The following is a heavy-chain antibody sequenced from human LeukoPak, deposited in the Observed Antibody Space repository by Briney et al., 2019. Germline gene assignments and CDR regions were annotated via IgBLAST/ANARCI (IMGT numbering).Heavy chain of an antibody. Sequence: GASVKVSCKASGYTFTTYDLNWVRQAPGQGLEWMGYMNPNSGKTGSSQKFHGRLTMTRSTSINTAYMELSSLRYEDTAVYFCARGRYGANPLSIWGQGTMVTVSS. CDR1: GYTFTTYD. CDR2: MNPNSGKT. CDR3: ARGRYGANPLSI. V-gene: IGHV1-8*01. J-gene: IGHJ3*02. D-gene: IGHD4/OR15-4a*01.